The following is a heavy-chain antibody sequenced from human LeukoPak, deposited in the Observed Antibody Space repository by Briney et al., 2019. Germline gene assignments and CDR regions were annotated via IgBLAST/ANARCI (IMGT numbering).Heavy chain of an antibody. CDR2: IISSSSYT. CDR3: ARGTMFPYYFDY. CDR1: GFKFSSYS. V-gene: IGHV3-21*01. D-gene: IGHD3-10*02. J-gene: IGHJ4*02. Sequence: GSLSLSCAASGFKFSSYSMKWVRQAPGKGLEWVSFIISSSSYTYYADSLKGRFTISRDNAKNSLYLQMNSLRAEDTAVYYCARGTMFPYYFDYWGQGTLVTVSS.